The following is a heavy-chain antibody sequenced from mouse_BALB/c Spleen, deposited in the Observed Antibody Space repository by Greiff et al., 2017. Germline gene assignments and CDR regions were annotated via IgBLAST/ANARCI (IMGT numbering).Heavy chain of an antibody. D-gene: IGHD2-4*01. J-gene: IGHJ3*01. CDR2: IDPENGDT. V-gene: IGHV14-4*02. CDR3: NALYDYGFAY. CDR1: GFTFNDYY. Sequence: EVQLLQSGADFVRPGASVKFSCTASGFTFNDYYMYWVKQRPEQGLEWIGCIDPENGDTEYAPKFKGKATITADTSSNTAYLQLSSLTSEDTAVYYCNALYDYGFAYWGQGTLVTVSA.